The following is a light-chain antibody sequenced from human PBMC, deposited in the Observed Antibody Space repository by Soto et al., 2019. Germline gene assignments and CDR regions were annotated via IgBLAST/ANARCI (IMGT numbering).Light chain of an antibody. CDR2: GNS. J-gene: IGLJ1*01. CDR1: SSNIGAGYD. V-gene: IGLV1-40*01. CDR3: QSYDSSLSGPV. Sequence: QSGLTQPPSVSGAPGQRVTISCTGSSSNIGAGYDVHWYQQLPGTAPKLLIYGNSNRPSGVPDRFSGSKSGTSASLAITGLQAEDEADYYCQSYDSSLSGPVFGTGTKVTVL.